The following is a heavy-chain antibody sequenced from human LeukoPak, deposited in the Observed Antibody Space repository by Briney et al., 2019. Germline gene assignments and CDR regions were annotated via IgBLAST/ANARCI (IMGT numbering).Heavy chain of an antibody. D-gene: IGHD6-6*01. CDR2: ISANNANT. Sequence: ASVTVSCTASGDTFIIYGISWVRQAPGQGLEWMGWISANNANTNYAQKLQGRVTMTTDTSTSTAYMELRSLRSDDTAVYYCARTAARRFDYWGQGTLVTVSS. J-gene: IGHJ4*02. CDR3: ARTAARRFDY. V-gene: IGHV1-18*01. CDR1: GDTFIIYG.